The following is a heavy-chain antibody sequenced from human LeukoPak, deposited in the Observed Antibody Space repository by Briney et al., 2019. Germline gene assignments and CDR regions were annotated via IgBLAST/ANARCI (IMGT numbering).Heavy chain of an antibody. V-gene: IGHV3-23*01. CDR2: ISSSGSGGNT. CDR3: AKMFGGVIVDYYYYYYGMDV. J-gene: IGHJ6*02. D-gene: IGHD3-16*02. CDR1: GVTLGTYA. Sequence: PGGSLRLSCAASGVTLGTYAMSWARQAPGKGLEWVSGISSSGSGGNTYYADSVKGRFTISRDSSKNTLFLHMNTLRAEDTAIYYCAKMFGGVIVDYYYYYYGMDVWGQGTTVTVSS.